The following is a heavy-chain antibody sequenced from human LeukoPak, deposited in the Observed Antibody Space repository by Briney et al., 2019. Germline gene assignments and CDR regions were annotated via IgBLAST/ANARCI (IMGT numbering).Heavy chain of an antibody. Sequence: KPSETLSLTCTVSSGSISSYYWSWIRQLPGKGLEWIGYIYYSGSTNYNPSLKSRVTISVDTSKNQFSLELSSVTAADTAVYYCARAPRDCSGGSCYAYYFDYWGQGTLVTVSS. J-gene: IGHJ4*02. CDR2: IYYSGST. CDR3: ARAPRDCSGGSCYAYYFDY. CDR1: SGSISSYY. D-gene: IGHD2-15*01. V-gene: IGHV4-59*01.